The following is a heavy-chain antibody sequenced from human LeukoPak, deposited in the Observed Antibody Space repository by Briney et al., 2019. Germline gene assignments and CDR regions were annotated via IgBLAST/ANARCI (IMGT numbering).Heavy chain of an antibody. Sequence: PGGSLRLSCAASGFTFNSYGMHWVRQAPGKGLEWVAVIWYDGSNKYYADSVKGRFTISRDDSKNTLYLQMNSLRAEDTAVYYCAKDPDILTGYHSPGYMDVWGKGTTVTVSS. J-gene: IGHJ6*03. CDR3: AKDPDILTGYHSPGYMDV. CDR2: IWYDGSNK. CDR1: GFTFNSYG. D-gene: IGHD3-9*01. V-gene: IGHV3-33*06.